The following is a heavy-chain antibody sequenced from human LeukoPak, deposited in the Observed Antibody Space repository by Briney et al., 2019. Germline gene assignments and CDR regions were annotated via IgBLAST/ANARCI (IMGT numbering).Heavy chain of an antibody. Sequence: GASVKVSCKASGYTFTSYGISWVRQAPGQGLEWMGWISAYNGNTNYAQKLQGRVTMTTDTSTSTAYTELRSLRSDDTAVYYCARDLSVAAVAGQFQFDYWGQGTLVTVSS. D-gene: IGHD6-19*01. V-gene: IGHV1-18*01. CDR3: ARDLSVAAVAGQFQFDY. CDR2: ISAYNGNT. J-gene: IGHJ4*02. CDR1: GYTFTSYG.